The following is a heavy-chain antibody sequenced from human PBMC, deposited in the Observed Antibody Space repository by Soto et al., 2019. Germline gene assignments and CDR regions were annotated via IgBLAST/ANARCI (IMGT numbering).Heavy chain of an antibody. CDR2: INHRGST. J-gene: IGHJ6*03. Sequence: SETLSLTCAVNGGSFSGYYWSWIRQTPGKGLEWIGEINHRGSTNHNPSLKRRVTISVDTSKKQMSLKLTSATAADTAVYYCARGRGTTMTPVHYYMDVWAKGPRSPSP. D-gene: IGHD4-17*01. V-gene: IGHV4-34*01. CDR3: ARGRGTTMTPVHYYMDV. CDR1: GGSFSGYY.